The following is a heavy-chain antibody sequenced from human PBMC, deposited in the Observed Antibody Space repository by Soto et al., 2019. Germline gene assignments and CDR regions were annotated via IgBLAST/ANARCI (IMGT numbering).Heavy chain of an antibody. J-gene: IGHJ6*02. CDR3: GRGQTAIDV. CDR1: GGPITRGEHF. D-gene: IGHD5-18*01. CDR2: IYYSGST. Sequence: PSETLSLTCSVSGGPITRGEHFWSWGRQFPGKGLELLGYIYYSGSTYYNPSLKGRVMMTIDTSKHQFSLNLSSVTAADTAVFYCGRGQTAIDVWGQGTTVTVSS. V-gene: IGHV4-30-4*01.